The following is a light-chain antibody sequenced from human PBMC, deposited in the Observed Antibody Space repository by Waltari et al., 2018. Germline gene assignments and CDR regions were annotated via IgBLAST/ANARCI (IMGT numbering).Light chain of an antibody. CDR1: QSVSNIS. CDR3: QQYDGSVLT. V-gene: IGKV3-20*01. J-gene: IGKJ4*01. CDR2: GTS. Sequence: IVLTQSPDTLSLSPGERATLSCRASQSVSNISLVWLHQKPGQATRLVIYGTSNRATGFPDRFSGSGSGTDFTLTISRREPEDFAMYYCQQYDGSVLTFGGGTKVEL.